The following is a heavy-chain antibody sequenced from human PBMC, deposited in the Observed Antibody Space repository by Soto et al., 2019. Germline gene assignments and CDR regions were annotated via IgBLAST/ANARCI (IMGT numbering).Heavy chain of an antibody. CDR1: GGSFSGYY. D-gene: IGHD2-8*01. CDR2: INHSGST. J-gene: IGHJ4*02. Sequence: PSETLSLTCAVYGGSFSGYYWSWIRQPPGKGLEWIGEINHSGSTNYNPSLKSRVTISVDTSKNQFSLKLSSVTAADTAVYYCEREGIMRALRYWGQGTLVTVSS. CDR3: EREGIMRALRY. V-gene: IGHV4-34*01.